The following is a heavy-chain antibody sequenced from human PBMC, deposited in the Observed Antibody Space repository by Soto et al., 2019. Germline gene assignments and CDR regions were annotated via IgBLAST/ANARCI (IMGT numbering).Heavy chain of an antibody. V-gene: IGHV1-69*13. CDR2: IIPIFGTP. Sequence: SVKVSYKASGVTFSRQDMRWVRQAPGQGLEWMGGIIPIFGTPQYAEKFQDRVTITADESTSTAYMELSSLTSEDTAVYYCATNEGRDGYSFDYWGQGTPVTVSS. J-gene: IGHJ4*02. D-gene: IGHD5-12*01. CDR3: ATNEGRDGYSFDY. CDR1: GVTFSRQD.